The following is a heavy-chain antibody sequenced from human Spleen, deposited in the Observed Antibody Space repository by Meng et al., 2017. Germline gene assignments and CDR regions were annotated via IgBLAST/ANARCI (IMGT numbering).Heavy chain of an antibody. J-gene: IGHJ6*02. CDR3: ARLRITIFGVVSRYYYYGMDV. V-gene: IGHV4-4*07. D-gene: IGHD3-3*01. CDR1: GASIRSYD. Sequence: GSLRLSCTVSGASIRSYDWSWIRQPAGKGLELIGRIYTSGNTNHNPSLRSRVTISVDTSKNQFSLKLSSVTAADTAVYYCARLRITIFGVVSRYYYYGMDVWGQGTTVTVSS. CDR2: IYTSGNT.